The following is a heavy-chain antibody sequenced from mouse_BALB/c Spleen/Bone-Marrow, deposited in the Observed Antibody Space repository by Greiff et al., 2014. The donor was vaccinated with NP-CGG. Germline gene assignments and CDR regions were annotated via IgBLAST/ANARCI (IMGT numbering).Heavy chain of an antibody. CDR1: GFNIKDTY. D-gene: IGHD2-1*01. CDR2: IDPAXGNX. J-gene: IGHJ3*01. Sequence: VQLQQSGAELVKPGASVKLSCTASGFNIKDTYMHWVKQRPEQGLEWIGRIDPAXGNXKXXXKFQGKATITADTSSNTAYLQLSSLTSEDTAVYYCARNGNYGAWFAYWGQGTLVTVSA. CDR3: ARNGNYGAWFAY. V-gene: IGHV14-3*02.